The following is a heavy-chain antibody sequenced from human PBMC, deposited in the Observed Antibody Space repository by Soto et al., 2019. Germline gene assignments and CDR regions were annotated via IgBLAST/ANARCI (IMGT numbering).Heavy chain of an antibody. V-gene: IGHV3-66*03. CDR3: ARITKGGTSCYWSYYYYGMDV. Sequence: PGGSLRLSCAASGFTVSSNYMSWVRQAPGKGLEWVSVIYSCGSTYYADSVKGRFTISRDNSKNTLYLQMNSLRAEDTAVYYCARITKGGTSCYWSYYYYGMDVWGQGTTVTVSS. CDR2: IYSCGST. J-gene: IGHJ6*02. CDR1: GFTVSSNY. D-gene: IGHD2-2*01.